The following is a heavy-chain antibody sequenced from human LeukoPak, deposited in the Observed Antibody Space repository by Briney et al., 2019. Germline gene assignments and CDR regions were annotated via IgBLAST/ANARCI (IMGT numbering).Heavy chain of an antibody. J-gene: IGHJ5*02. D-gene: IGHD3-9*01. CDR3: ARDRSGPHYDILTGYSSNWFDP. CDR1: GGSISSGGYY. Sequence: SQTLSLTCTVSGGSISSGGYYWSWIRQHPGKGLEWIGYIYYSGSTYYNPSLKSRVTISVDTSKNQFSLKLSSVTAADTAVHYCARDRSGPHYDILTGYSSNWFDPWGQGTLVTVSS. CDR2: IYYSGST. V-gene: IGHV4-31*03.